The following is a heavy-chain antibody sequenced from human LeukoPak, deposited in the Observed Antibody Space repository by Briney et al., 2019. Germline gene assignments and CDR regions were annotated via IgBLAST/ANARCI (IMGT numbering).Heavy chain of an antibody. V-gene: IGHV3-23*01. D-gene: IGHD3-3*01. CDR3: AKTSGRDFWSGYTYYFDY. Sequence: PGGSLRLSCAASGFTFSRYGMHWVRQAPGKGLEWVSGISGSGSSTYYADSVKGRFTISRDNLKNTLYLQMNSLRAEDTAIYYCAKTSGRDFWSGYTYYFDYWGQGTLVTVSS. J-gene: IGHJ4*02. CDR1: GFTFSRYG. CDR2: ISGSGSST.